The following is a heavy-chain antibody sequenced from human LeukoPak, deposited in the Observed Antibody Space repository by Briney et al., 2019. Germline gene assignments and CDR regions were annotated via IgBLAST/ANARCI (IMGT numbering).Heavy chain of an antibody. CDR1: GFTFSYYW. J-gene: IGHJ4*02. CDR3: AREWTLTY. CDR2: INEEGSEK. V-gene: IGHV3-7*01. D-gene: IGHD3/OR15-3a*01. Sequence: GGSLRLSCAASGFTFSYYWMTWVRQAPGKGLEWVANINEEGSEKYYVDSVKGRFTISRDNAKNSLYLQMNSLRAEDTAVYYCAREWTLTYWGQGTLVTVSS.